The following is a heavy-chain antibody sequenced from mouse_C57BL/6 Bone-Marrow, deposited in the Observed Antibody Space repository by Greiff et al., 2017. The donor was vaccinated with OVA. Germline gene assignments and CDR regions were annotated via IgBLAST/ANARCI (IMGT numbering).Heavy chain of an antibody. CDR1: GFNIKDDY. CDR3: TFGRDYDGPLSY. J-gene: IGHJ3*01. Sequence: DVQLQESGAELVRPGASVKLSCTASGFNIKDDYMHWVKQRPEQGLEWIGWIDPENGDTEYASKFQGKATITADTSSNTAYLQLSSLTSEDTAVYYCTFGRDYDGPLSYWGQGTLVTVSA. V-gene: IGHV14-4*01. D-gene: IGHD2-4*01. CDR2: IDPENGDT.